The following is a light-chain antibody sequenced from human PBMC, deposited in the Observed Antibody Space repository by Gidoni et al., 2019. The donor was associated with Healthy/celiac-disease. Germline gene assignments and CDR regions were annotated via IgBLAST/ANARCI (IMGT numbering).Light chain of an antibody. J-gene: IGLJ2*01. CDR2: QDA. CDR3: QAWDSSSVV. CDR1: KLGDKY. V-gene: IGLV3-1*01. Sequence: SYELTQPPSVSVSPGQNASISCSGDKLGDKYVCWYQQKPGQSPLMVIYQDAKRPSGIPERFSGSNSGKTATLTISGTQAKDEADYYCQAWDSSSVVFGGGTKLTVL.